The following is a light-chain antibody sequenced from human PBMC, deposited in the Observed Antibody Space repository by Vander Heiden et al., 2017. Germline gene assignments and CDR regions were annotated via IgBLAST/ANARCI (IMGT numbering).Light chain of an antibody. CDR1: QSVSSY. Sequence: EIVLTQSPATLSLSPGERATLSCRASQSVSSYLAWYQQKPGQAPRLLIYDASNRATGIPDRFSGSGYGKDFTLTSSSLEPEDFAVYYFQQRSTLSTFGGGTKVDIK. J-gene: IGKJ4*01. CDR3: QQRSTLST. V-gene: IGKV3-11*01. CDR2: DAS.